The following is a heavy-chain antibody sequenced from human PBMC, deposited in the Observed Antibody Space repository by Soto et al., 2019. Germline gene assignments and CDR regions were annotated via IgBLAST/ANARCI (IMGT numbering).Heavy chain of an antibody. CDR3: ARFYDSSGYSDY. CDR1: GGSISSGGYY. V-gene: IGHV4-31*03. Sequence: PSETLSLTCTVSGGSISSGGYYWSWIRRHPGKGLEWIGYIYYSGSTYYNPSLKSRVTISVDTSKNQFSLKLSSVTAADTAVYYCARFYDSSGYSDYWGQGTLVTVSS. D-gene: IGHD3-22*01. J-gene: IGHJ4*02. CDR2: IYYSGST.